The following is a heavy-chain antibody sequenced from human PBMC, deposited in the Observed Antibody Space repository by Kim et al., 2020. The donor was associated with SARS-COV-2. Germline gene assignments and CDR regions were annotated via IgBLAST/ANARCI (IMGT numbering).Heavy chain of an antibody. V-gene: IGHV3-33*01. Sequence: GGSLRPSCGASGFTFSSYGMHWVRQAPGKGLEWVAVIWYDGSNKYYADSVKGRFTISRDNSKNTLYLQMNSLRAEDTAVYYCARDNDGSSWGRGMDVWGQGTTVTVSS. CDR2: IWYDGSNK. J-gene: IGHJ6*02. D-gene: IGHD6-13*01. CDR3: ARDNDGSSWGRGMDV. CDR1: GFTFSSYG.